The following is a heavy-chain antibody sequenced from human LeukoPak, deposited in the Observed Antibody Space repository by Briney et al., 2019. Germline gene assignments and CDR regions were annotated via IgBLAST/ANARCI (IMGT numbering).Heavy chain of an antibody. CDR1: GYTFTSYY. J-gene: IGHJ6*03. V-gene: IGHV1-8*02. CDR3: ARGPSSRYGYNPRGYYMDV. D-gene: IGHD5-24*01. Sequence: ASVKVSCKASGYTFTSYYMHWVRQAPGQGLEWMGWMNPNSGNTGYAQKFQGRVTMTRNTSISTAYMELSSLRSEDTAVYYCARGPSSRYGYNPRGYYMDVWGKGTTVTISS. CDR2: MNPNSGNT.